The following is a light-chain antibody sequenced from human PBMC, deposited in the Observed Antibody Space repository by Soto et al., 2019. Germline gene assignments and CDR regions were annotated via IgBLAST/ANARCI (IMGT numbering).Light chain of an antibody. J-gene: IGKJ5*01. CDR1: QSVSSSY. Sequence: VVLTQSPGTLSLSPGERATLSCRASQSVSSSYVAWYQQKRGQAPRLLMYGASSRATGIPDRFSGSGSGTDFTLTISRLEPEDFAVYYCQQYGSSPLITFGQGTRLEIK. CDR3: QQYGSSPLIT. V-gene: IGKV3-20*01. CDR2: GAS.